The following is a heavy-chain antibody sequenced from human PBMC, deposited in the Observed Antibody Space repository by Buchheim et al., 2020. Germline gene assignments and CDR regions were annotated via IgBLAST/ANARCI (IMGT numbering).Heavy chain of an antibody. CDR1: GYTFSSYY. CDR3: ARGMGDVVSSNWFDP. CDR2: IIPSGGST. Sequence: QVQLVQSGAAMKKPGASVKVSCKASGYTFSSYYMHWVRQAPGQGLEWMGLIIPSGGSTSHAQKFQGRVTMTRDTSTRTVYMELSSLRSEDTAVYFCARGMGDVVSSNWFDPWGQGT. D-gene: IGHD2-15*01. V-gene: IGHV1-46*01. J-gene: IGHJ5*02.